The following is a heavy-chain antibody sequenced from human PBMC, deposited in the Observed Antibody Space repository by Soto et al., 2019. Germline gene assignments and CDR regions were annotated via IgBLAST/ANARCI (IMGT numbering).Heavy chain of an antibody. D-gene: IGHD2-15*01. V-gene: IGHV3-48*02. J-gene: IGHJ5*02. CDR2: INGSSSTM. Sequence: EVQLVESGGGLVQRGGSLRLSCAASGFTFGIYSMNWVRQAPGKGLEWISYINGSSSTMYYADSVKGRFIISSDHADNSVYLKKNSLRDADTAVYYCARGDRFRCSGDRCFSDGLFLSWGQGTLVTVSS. CDR3: ARGDRFRCSGDRCFSDGLFLS. CDR1: GFTFGIYS.